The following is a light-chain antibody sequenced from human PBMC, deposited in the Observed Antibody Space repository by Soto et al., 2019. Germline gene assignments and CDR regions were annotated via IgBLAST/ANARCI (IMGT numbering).Light chain of an antibody. V-gene: IGKV3-11*01. CDR1: HDINTY. CDR2: EAS. Sequence: EIILTQSPATLSLSPGERATLSCRASHDINTYLAWYQQKPGQSPRLLIYEASHRATGPPARFSARGSGTHFTLTISGLEPEDFAVYYCQQHADWPPLTFGGGT. CDR3: QQHADWPPLT. J-gene: IGKJ4*01.